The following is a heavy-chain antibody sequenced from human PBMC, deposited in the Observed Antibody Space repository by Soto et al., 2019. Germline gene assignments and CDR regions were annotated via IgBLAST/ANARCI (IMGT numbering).Heavy chain of an antibody. V-gene: IGHV4-34*01. CDR3: ARRHSHDFYDRSIYVP. J-gene: IGHJ4*02. CDR2: INHSGSA. Sequence: SEPLSLTCAVSGGSFSGYIWTWIRQSPGKGLQWIGQINHSGSANYSPSLTSRVTISVHTSNSQFSLELSSVTAADTAVYYCARRHSHDFYDRSIYVPWGQGAQVTVSS. CDR1: GGSFSGYI. D-gene: IGHD3-22*01.